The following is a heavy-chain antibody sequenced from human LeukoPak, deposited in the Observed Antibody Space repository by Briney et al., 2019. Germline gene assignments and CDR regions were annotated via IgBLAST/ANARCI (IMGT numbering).Heavy chain of an antibody. CDR1: GYTFISYN. J-gene: IGHJ4*02. V-gene: IGHV1-8*03. CDR3: ARGVPLGYCTYGVCYPPYYFDY. CDR2: VNSRSGDA. D-gene: IGHD2-8*01. Sequence: ASVRVSCKASGYTFISYNINWLRQATGQGPEWMGWVNSRSGDAGYLQKFQGRLTITRDSSIDTAYMDLSGLNSEDTAVYYCARGVPLGYCTYGVCYPPYYFDYWGQGTLVTASS.